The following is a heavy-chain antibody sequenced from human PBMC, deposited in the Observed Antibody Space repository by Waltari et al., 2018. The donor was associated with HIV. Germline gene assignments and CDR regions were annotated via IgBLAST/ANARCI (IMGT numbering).Heavy chain of an antibody. Sequence: EVQLVESGGGLIQPGGSLRVSCAASAFSGSSSYMRWIRRAPGKGLEWVSVIYSGGSTYYADSVKGRFTISRDNSKNTLYLQMNILRAEDTAVYYCARGFGCGGDCYYFDYWGQGTLVTVSS. V-gene: IGHV3-53*01. D-gene: IGHD2-21*02. CDR1: AFSGSSSY. J-gene: IGHJ4*02. CDR2: IYSGGST. CDR3: ARGFGCGGDCYYFDY.